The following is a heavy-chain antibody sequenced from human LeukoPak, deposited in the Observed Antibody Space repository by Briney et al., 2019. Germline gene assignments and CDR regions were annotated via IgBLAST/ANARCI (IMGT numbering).Heavy chain of an antibody. D-gene: IGHD6-13*01. J-gene: IGHJ4*02. V-gene: IGHV1-69*05. Sequence: ASVKVSCKASGGTFSSYAISWVRQAPGQGLEWMGGIIPIFGTANYAQKFQGRVTITTDESTSTAYMELSSLRSEDTAVYYCAREGGSWGQFDYWGQGTLVTASS. CDR1: GGTFSSYA. CDR3: AREGGSWGQFDY. CDR2: IIPIFGTA.